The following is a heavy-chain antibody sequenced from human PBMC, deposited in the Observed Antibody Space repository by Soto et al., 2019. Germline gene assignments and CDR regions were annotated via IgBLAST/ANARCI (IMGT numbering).Heavy chain of an antibody. CDR2: ISYDGSNK. Sequence: ESGGGVVQPGRSLRLSCAASGFTFSSYGMHWVRQAPGKGLEWVAVISYDGSNKYYADSVKGRFTISRDNSKNTLYLQMNSLRAEDTAVYYCAKVRSHQSSRYNWNPDYWGQGTLVTVSS. D-gene: IGHD1-20*01. CDR1: GFTFSSYG. CDR3: AKVRSHQSSRYNWNPDY. J-gene: IGHJ4*02. V-gene: IGHV3-30*18.